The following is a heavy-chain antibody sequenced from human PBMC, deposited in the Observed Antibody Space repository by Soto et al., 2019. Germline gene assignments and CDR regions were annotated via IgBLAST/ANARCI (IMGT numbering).Heavy chain of an antibody. CDR3: ARLPTGIGSFQH. Sequence: QLQLQESGPGLVKPSETLSLTCTVSGGSISSSSYYWGWIRQPPGKGLEWIGSIYYSGSTYYNPSLKSRVTISVDTSKNQFSLKLTSVTAADTAVYYCARLPTGIGSFQHWGQGTLVTVSS. CDR1: GGSISSSSYY. D-gene: IGHD3-10*01. J-gene: IGHJ1*01. CDR2: IYYSGST. V-gene: IGHV4-39*01.